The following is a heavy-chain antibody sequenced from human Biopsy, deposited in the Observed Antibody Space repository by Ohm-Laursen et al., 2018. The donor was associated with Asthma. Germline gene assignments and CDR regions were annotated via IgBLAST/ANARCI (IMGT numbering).Heavy chain of an antibody. CDR3: ARTYYDFLTGQVNDAFAI. V-gene: IGHV1-69*13. D-gene: IGHD3-9*01. Sequence: GASVKVSCKASGGTFTTYSISWVRQAPGQGLVWMGGIIPLIGTPNYAQKLQGRVTITADASTNTAYMDLSSLRSEDTAVYYCARTYYDFLTGQVNDAFAIWGQGTMVTVSS. CDR1: GGTFTTYS. J-gene: IGHJ3*02. CDR2: IIPLIGTP.